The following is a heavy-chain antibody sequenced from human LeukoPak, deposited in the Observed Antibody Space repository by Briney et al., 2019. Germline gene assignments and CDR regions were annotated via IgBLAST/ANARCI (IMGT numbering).Heavy chain of an antibody. CDR1: GGSFSGYY. D-gene: IGHD3-22*01. CDR3: ASKNYYDSSGYYYGSNYFDY. CDR2: INHSGST. V-gene: IGHV4-34*01. J-gene: IGHJ4*02. Sequence: SETLSLTCAVYGGSFSGYYRSWIRQPPGKGLEWIGEINHSGSTNYNPSLKSRVTISVDTSKNQFSLKLSSVTAADTAVYYCASKNYYDSSGYYYGSNYFDYRGQGTLVTVSS.